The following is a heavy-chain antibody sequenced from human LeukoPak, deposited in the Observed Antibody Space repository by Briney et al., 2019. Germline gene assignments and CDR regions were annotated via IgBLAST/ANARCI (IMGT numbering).Heavy chain of an antibody. V-gene: IGHV4-61*02. D-gene: IGHD3-10*01. J-gene: IGHJ4*02. CDR2: IYTSGST. Sequence: SQTLSLTCTVSGGSISSGSYYWSWIRQPAGKGLEWIGRIYTSGSTNYNPSLKSRVTISVDTSKNQFSLKLSSVTAADTAVYYCARGTLTYYYGSGDEPDYWGQGTLVTV. CDR1: GGSISSGSYY. CDR3: ARGTLTYYYGSGDEPDY.